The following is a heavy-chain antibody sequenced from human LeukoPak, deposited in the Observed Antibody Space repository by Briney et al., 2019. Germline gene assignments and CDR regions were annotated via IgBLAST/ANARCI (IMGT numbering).Heavy chain of an antibody. CDR1: GFTFSSFW. CDR2: IKQDGSER. V-gene: IGHV3-7*01. Sequence: GGSLRLSCAGSGFTFSSFWMSWVRQAPGKGLEWVANIKQDGSERYYVDSVKGRFTISRDNAKNSLYLQINNLRAEDTTVYYCARNTYYDFWTDYLFDHWGQGTLVTVSS. D-gene: IGHD3-3*01. CDR3: ARNTYYDFWTDYLFDH. J-gene: IGHJ4*02.